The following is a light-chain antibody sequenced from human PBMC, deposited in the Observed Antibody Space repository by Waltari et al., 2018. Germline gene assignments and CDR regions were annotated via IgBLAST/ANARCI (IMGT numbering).Light chain of an antibody. V-gene: IGKV4-1*01. Sequence: IVMTQSPDSLAVSLGERATINCRSSQSLLSNNKNYSGWYQQKPGQPPKLLFYWASSREPGVPDRFSGSGSATDFTLTISSLQAEDVAVYYCQQYYTTPIIFGQGTRLEIK. J-gene: IGKJ5*01. CDR3: QQYYTTPII. CDR1: QSLLSNNKNY. CDR2: WAS.